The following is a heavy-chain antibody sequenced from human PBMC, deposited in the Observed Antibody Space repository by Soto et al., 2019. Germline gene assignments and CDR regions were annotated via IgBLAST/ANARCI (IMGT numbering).Heavy chain of an antibody. CDR2: ITPMFGTA. CDR3: AQTLGSAVAGPGRFDL. D-gene: IGHD6-19*01. J-gene: IGHJ2*01. V-gene: IGHV1-69*12. Sequence: QVQLVQSGAEVKKPGSSVKVSCKASGGTFSRYAISWVRQAPGQGLEWMGGITPMFGTANYAQKFQGRVTITADESTSTVHMELRRLGSEDTDVYYCAQTLGSAVAGPGRFDLWGRGTLVIVSS. CDR1: GGTFSRYA.